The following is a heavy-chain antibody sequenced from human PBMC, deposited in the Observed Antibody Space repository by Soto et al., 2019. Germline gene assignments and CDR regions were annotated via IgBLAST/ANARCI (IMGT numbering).Heavy chain of an antibody. D-gene: IGHD2-15*01. J-gene: IGHJ6*02. CDR1: GYSFTSYW. CDR2: IYPGDSDT. V-gene: IGHV5-51*01. Sequence: PGESLKIPCKGSGYSFTSYWIGWVRQMPGKGLEWMGIIYPGDSDTRYSPSFQGQVTISADKPISTAYLQWSSLKAADTAVYYRARGAGGLLYYFYGMDVWGQGTTVTVSS. CDR3: ARGAGGLLYYFYGMDV.